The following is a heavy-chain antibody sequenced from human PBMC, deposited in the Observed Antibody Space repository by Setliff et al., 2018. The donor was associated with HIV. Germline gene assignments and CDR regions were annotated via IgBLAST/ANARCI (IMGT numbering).Heavy chain of an antibody. Sequence: NLSETLSLTCTVSGGSISSRAYYWGWIRQPPGKGLEWIGSIFYSGSTYYNPSLKSRVTISVDTSKNQFSLKLSSVTAADTAVYYCATYSSSWPDYWGQGTLVTVSS. J-gene: IGHJ4*02. CDR1: GGSISSRAYY. CDR3: ATYSSSWPDY. D-gene: IGHD6-13*01. V-gene: IGHV4-39*01. CDR2: IFYSGST.